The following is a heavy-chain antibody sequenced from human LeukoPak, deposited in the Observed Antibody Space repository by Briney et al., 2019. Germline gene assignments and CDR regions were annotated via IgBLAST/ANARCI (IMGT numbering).Heavy chain of an antibody. J-gene: IGHJ3*02. Sequence: PSETLSLTCTVSGGSISSGTYYWGWIRQPPGKGLQWIGSLYSGGGTYYHPSLKSRVTISVDISKNQFSLKVTSVTAADTAVYYCARRPFNWHAFDIWGQGTMVTV. CDR1: GGSISSGTYY. CDR2: LYSGGGT. CDR3: ARRPFNWHAFDI. V-gene: IGHV4-39*01. D-gene: IGHD1-20*01.